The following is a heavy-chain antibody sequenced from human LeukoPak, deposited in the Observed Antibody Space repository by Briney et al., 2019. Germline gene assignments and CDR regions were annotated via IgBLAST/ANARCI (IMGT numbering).Heavy chain of an antibody. J-gene: IGHJ4*02. Sequence: PGGSLRLSCAASGFTFSSSAMSWVRQAPGKGLEWVSSISNNAGNTYYADSVKGRFTIPRDNSYNTLYLQMNSLRAEDTAIYYCARDYSYGYHSDYWGQGTLVTVSS. CDR3: ARDYSYGYHSDY. CDR2: ISNNAGNT. V-gene: IGHV3-23*01. D-gene: IGHD5-18*01. CDR1: GFTFSSSA.